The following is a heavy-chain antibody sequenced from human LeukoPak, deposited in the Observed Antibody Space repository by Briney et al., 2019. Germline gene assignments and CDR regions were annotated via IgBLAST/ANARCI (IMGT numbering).Heavy chain of an antibody. V-gene: IGHV1-24*01. CDR2: FDPEDGET. CDR1: GYTLTELS. Sequence: ASVKVSCKVSGYTLTELSMHWVRQAPGKGLEWMVGFDPEDGETIYAQKFQGRVTMTEDTSTDTAYMELSSLRSEDTAVYYCATYRLYNWNYLFDYWGQGTLVTVSS. D-gene: IGHD1-7*01. CDR3: ATYRLYNWNYLFDY. J-gene: IGHJ4*02.